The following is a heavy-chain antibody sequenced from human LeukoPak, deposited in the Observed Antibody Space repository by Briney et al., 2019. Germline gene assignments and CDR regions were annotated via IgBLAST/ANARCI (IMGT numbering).Heavy chain of an antibody. CDR1: GGSINDGGYY. Sequence: SETLSLTCTVSGGSINDGGYYWSWIRQPPGKGLEWIGYIYYSGSTNYNPSLKSRVTISVDTSKNQFSLKLSSVTAADTAVYYCARGVDIVDYWGQGTLVTVSS. CDR3: ARGVDIVDY. CDR2: IYYSGST. D-gene: IGHD5-12*01. J-gene: IGHJ4*02. V-gene: IGHV4-61*08.